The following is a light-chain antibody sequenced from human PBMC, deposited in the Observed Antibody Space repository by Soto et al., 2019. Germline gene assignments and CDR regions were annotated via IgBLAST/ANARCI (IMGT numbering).Light chain of an antibody. CDR3: HQYGSSPRT. CDR2: GAS. V-gene: IGKV3-20*01. J-gene: IGKJ1*01. CDR1: ESLSPHS. Sequence: IVLTQSPGTLSLSPGETATLSCRASESLSPHSIAWYQQKPGQAPRLIIYGASSRETGILDRFSGSGSGTEFTLTISRLEPEDFAVYYCHQYGSSPRTFGQGTKVDIK.